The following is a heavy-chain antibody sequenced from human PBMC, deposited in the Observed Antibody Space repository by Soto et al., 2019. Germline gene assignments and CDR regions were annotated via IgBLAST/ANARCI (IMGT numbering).Heavy chain of an antibody. J-gene: IGHJ4*02. CDR1: GFTFSSYA. Sequence: HPGGSLRLSCAASGFTFSSYAMSWVRQAPGKGLEWVSAISGSGGSTYYADSVKGRFTISRDNSKNTLYLQMNSLRAEDTAVYYCAKDKRGIAVAGTQFDYWGQGTLVTVSS. CDR3: AKDKRGIAVAGTQFDY. CDR2: ISGSGGST. D-gene: IGHD6-19*01. V-gene: IGHV3-23*01.